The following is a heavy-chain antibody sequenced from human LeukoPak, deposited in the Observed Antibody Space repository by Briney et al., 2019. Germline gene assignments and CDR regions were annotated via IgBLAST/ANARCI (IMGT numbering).Heavy chain of an antibody. J-gene: IGHJ3*02. D-gene: IGHD2-15*01. CDR2: INHSGST. CDR3: ARELVANRAFDI. CDR1: GGSISSYY. V-gene: IGHV4-34*01. Sequence: SETLSLTCTVSGGSISSYYWSWLRQPPGKGLEWIGEINHSGSTNYNPSLKSRVTISVDTSKNQFSLKLSSVTAADTAVYYCARELVANRAFDIWGQGTMVTVSS.